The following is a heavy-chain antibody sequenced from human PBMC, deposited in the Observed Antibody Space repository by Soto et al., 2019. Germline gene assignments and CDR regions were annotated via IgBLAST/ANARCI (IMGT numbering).Heavy chain of an antibody. J-gene: IGHJ4*02. V-gene: IGHV4-30-2*01. CDR3: ARGSYYYDSSGYPDY. CDR1: GGSISSGGYS. D-gene: IGHD3-22*01. CDR2: IYHSGST. Sequence: QLQLQESGSGLVKPSQTLSLTCAVSGGSISSGGYSWSWIRQPPGKGLEWIGYIYHSGSTYYNPSPKSRVTIXXDXSTXQFSLKLSSVTAADTAVYYCARGSYYYDSSGYPDYWGQGTLVTVSS.